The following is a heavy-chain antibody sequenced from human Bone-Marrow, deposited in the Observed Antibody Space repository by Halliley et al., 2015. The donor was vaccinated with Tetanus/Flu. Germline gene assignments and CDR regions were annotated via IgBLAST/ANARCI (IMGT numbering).Heavy chain of an antibody. V-gene: IGHV4-31*03. Sequence: TLSLTCTVSGGSIGSGGYNWSWDRQHPGKGLEWIGHIFYTGSTYYSPSLRGRVAISLDTSKNHLSLRLSSVSAAGPSVSYSGSAVGRDFNSWGQGALGPVSS. J-gene: IGHJ5*01. CDR2: IFYTGST. CDR1: GGSIGSGGYN. CDR3: GSAVGRDFNS. D-gene: IGHD1-26*01.